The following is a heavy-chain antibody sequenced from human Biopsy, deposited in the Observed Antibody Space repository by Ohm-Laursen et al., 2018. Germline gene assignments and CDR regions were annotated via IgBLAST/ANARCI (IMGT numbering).Heavy chain of an antibody. CDR1: GGTFTNHA. J-gene: IGHJ2*01. Sequence: SVKVSCNASGGTFTNHAVGWVRQAPGQGLEWVGSSIPLFNKANYADKFQGRVTLTADKSTTTAYMELSSLRSEDTAIYYCARFPLGAYDDSGSYRAVEHWYFDLWGRGTLVTVSS. CDR2: SIPLFNKA. CDR3: ARFPLGAYDDSGSYRAVEHWYFDL. D-gene: IGHD3-22*01. V-gene: IGHV1-69*04.